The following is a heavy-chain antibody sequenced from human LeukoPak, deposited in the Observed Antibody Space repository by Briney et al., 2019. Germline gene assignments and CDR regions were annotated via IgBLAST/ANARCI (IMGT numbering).Heavy chain of an antibody. V-gene: IGHV7-4-1*02. D-gene: IGHD6-13*01. J-gene: IGHJ6*03. CDR1: GYTFTRYA. CDR2: INTNTGNP. Sequence: EASVKVSCKASGYTFTRYAMNWVRQAPGQGLEWMGWINTNTGNPTYAQGFTGRFVFSLDTSVNTAYLQISSLKAEDTAVYYCARDANSWYSTYYYYMDVWGKGTTVTVSS. CDR3: ARDANSWYSTYYYYMDV.